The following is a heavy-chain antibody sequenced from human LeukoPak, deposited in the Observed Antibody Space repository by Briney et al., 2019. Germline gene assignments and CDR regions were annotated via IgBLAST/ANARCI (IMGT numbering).Heavy chain of an antibody. CDR2: IDPSDSYT. V-gene: IGHV5-10-1*01. Sequence: GESLKTSCKGCGYNFMNYCINLVRQMPGKGLEWMWRIDPSDSYTNYNPSLQGHFTISADKSIIDAYLQWSSLKASDTGMYYCARLRYGSSGHPLDYWGQGNLVTVST. D-gene: IGHD3-22*01. CDR3: ARLRYGSSGHPLDY. CDR1: GYNFMNYC. J-gene: IGHJ4*02.